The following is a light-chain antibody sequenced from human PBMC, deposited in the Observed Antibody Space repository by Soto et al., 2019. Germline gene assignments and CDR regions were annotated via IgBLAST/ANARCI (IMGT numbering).Light chain of an antibody. V-gene: IGKV3-20*01. Sequence: EIGLTQYPATLSLSPGERATLSCRASQSISNNLAWYQQKPGQAPRLVIYSAFTRATGIPARFSGSGSGTDFTLTISRLEPEDFAVYYCQQYGSSGTFGQGTKVDIK. CDR1: QSISNN. J-gene: IGKJ1*01. CDR2: SAF. CDR3: QQYGSSGT.